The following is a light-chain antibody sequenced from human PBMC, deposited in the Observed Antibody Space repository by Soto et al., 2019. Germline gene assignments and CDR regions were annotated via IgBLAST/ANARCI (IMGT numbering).Light chain of an antibody. Sequence: HFVLTQPSSVFGSPGQSLTISCPGTRSDVGGYKYVSWYQQHPDKAPKLIIYDVTNRPSGISNRFSGSKSGNTASLTISGLQAEDEADYYCSSYTSSSSYVFGTGTKVTVL. V-gene: IGLV2-14*01. CDR2: DVT. CDR3: SSYTSSSSYV. CDR1: RSDVGGYKY. J-gene: IGLJ1*01.